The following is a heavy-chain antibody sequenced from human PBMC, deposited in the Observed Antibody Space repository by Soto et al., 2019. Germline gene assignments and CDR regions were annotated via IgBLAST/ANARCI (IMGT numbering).Heavy chain of an antibody. V-gene: IGHV3-23*01. Sequence: GGSLRLSCVASGFTFSTYWMTWVRQAPGKGLEWVSAISGSGGSTYYADSVKGRFTISRDNSKNTLYLQMNSLRAEDTAVYYCAKGSYCSSTSCPEMAFDYWGQGTLVTVSS. J-gene: IGHJ4*02. D-gene: IGHD2-2*01. CDR1: GFTFSTYW. CDR2: ISGSGGST. CDR3: AKGSYCSSTSCPEMAFDY.